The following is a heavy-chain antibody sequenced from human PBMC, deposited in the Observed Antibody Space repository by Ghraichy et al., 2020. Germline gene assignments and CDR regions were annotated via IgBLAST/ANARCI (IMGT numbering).Heavy chain of an antibody. D-gene: IGHD3-10*01. CDR2: IDWDNDK. J-gene: IGHJ4*02. Sequence: SGPTLVKPTQTLTLTCTFSGFSLSTSAMCVSWIRQPPGKALEWLARIDWDNDKFYTTSLKTRLTISKATSKTQVVLTMTNLDPVDTATYYCSRIRNYGSGYFDYWGQGTLVTVAS. V-gene: IGHV2-70*17. CDR1: GFSLSTSAMC. CDR3: SRIRNYGSGYFDY.